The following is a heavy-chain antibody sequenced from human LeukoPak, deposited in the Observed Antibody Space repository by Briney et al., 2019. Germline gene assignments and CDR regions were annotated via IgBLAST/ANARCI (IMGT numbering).Heavy chain of an antibody. V-gene: IGHV1-18*01. D-gene: IGHD5-18*01. Sequence: GASVKVSCKASGYTFPSYGISWVRQAPGQGLEWMGWISAYNGNTNYAQKLQGRVTMTTDTSTSTAYMELRSLRSDDTAVYYCARCDRGPHTAMADYWGQGTLVTVSS. CDR1: GYTFPSYG. CDR2: ISAYNGNT. CDR3: ARCDRGPHTAMADY. J-gene: IGHJ4*02.